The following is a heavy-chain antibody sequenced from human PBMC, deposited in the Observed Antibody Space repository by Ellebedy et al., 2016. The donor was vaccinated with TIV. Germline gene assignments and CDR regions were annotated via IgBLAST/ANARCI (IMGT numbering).Heavy chain of an antibody. CDR1: GYTFTSYD. J-gene: IGHJ4*02. D-gene: IGHD1-26*01. V-gene: IGHV1-8*01. CDR2: MNPNSGYT. CDR3: VRVMGAIDF. Sequence: AASVKVSCKASGYTFTSYDIHWVRQATGQGLEWMGWMNPNSGYTGSAQKFQGRVTMTRDTSRSTAYMELSSLRSDDTAVYYCVRVMGAIDFWGQGTLVTVSS.